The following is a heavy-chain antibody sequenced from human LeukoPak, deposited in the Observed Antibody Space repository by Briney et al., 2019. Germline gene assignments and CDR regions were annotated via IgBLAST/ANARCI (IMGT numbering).Heavy chain of an antibody. V-gene: IGHV3-23*01. D-gene: IGHD2-8*02. CDR2: ISASGVST. CDR3: AKRGSPWWYYYMDV. CDR1: GFTFSSYA. J-gene: IGHJ6*03. Sequence: GGSLRLSCAASGFTFSSYAMTWVRQAPGKGLEWVSGISASGVSTYYADSVKGHFTISRDNSKNTLYLQMNSLRAEDTAVYYCAKRGSPWWYYYMDVWGKGTAVTISS.